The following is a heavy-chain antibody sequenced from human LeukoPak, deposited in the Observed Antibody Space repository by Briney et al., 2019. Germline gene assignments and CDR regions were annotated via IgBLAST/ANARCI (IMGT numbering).Heavy chain of an antibody. Sequence: ASVKVSCKASGGTFSSYAISWVRQAPGQGLEWMGGIIPIFGTANYAQKFQGRVTITTDESTSTAYMELSSLRSEDTAVYYCGREGTTGNYDFWSGYSNWFDPWGQGTLVTVSS. J-gene: IGHJ5*02. CDR2: IIPIFGTA. V-gene: IGHV1-69*05. CDR1: GGTFSSYA. CDR3: GREGTTGNYDFWSGYSNWFDP. D-gene: IGHD3-3*01.